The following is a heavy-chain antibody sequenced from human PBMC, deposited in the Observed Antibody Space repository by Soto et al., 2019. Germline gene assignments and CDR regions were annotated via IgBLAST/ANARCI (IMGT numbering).Heavy chain of an antibody. D-gene: IGHD6-19*01. CDR1: GFNFGSNS. CDR3: VILADGKFDL. J-gene: IGHJ5*02. V-gene: IGHV3-23*01. Sequence: EVLLLGSGGGLVQPGGSLRLSCSASGFNFGSNSMAWVRQAPGKGLEYVASISDTSHRIFHADPLKGRFTISRDNSRNRLYLEMKSLRAEDTVLYYCVILADGKFDLWGQGTLVIVSS. CDR2: ISDTSHRI.